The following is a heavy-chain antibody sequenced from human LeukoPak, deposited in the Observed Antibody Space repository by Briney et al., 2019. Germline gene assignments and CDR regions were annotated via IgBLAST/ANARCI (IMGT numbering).Heavy chain of an antibody. D-gene: IGHD6-13*01. Sequence: NWVRQPPGKGLEWIGYIYYSGSTYYNPSLKSRVTISVDTSKNQFSLKLSSVTAADTAVYYCAGSSSWYVLTPWGQGTLVTVSS. V-gene: IGHV4-30-4*01. CDR3: AGSSSWYVLTP. J-gene: IGHJ5*02. CDR2: IYYSGST.